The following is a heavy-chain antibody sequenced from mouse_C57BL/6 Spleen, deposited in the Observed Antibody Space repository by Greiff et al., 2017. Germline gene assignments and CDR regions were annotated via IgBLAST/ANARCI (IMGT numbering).Heavy chain of an antibody. CDR1: GFTFSSYA. V-gene: IGHV5-4*03. D-gene: IGHD2-4*01. CDR2: ISDGGSYT. Sequence: EVKLVESGGGLVKPGGSLKLSCAASGFTFSSYAMSWVRQTPEKRLEWVATISDGGSYTYYPDNVKGRFTISRDNAKNNLYLQMSHLKSEDTAMYYCASLYDYVWYFDVWGTGTTVTVSS. CDR3: ASLYDYVWYFDV. J-gene: IGHJ1*03.